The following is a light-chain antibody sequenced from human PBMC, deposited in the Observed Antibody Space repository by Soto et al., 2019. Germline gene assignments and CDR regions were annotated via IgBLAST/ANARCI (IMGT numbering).Light chain of an antibody. CDR1: QILSSNY. CDR3: QQYGGSPSIT. Sequence: EIVMTESPATLSVSPGERATLSCRASQILSSNYLAWYQQKPGQAPRLLIYGESRRATGIPDRFSGSGSGTDFTLAIRRLEPEDSAVYYCQQYGGSPSITFGQGTRLEI. V-gene: IGKV3-20*01. CDR2: GES. J-gene: IGKJ5*01.